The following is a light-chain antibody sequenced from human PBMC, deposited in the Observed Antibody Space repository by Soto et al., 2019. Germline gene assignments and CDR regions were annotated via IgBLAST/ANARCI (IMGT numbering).Light chain of an antibody. CDR2: GAS. V-gene: IGKV3D-15*02. CDR1: TVVSSH. Sequence: LSCRGSTVVSSHLAWYQQKPGQAPRLLIYGASSRATGIPDRFSGGGSGTEFTLTISRLEPEDVATCYCQQYDNRRWPFGLGTKVDIK. J-gene: IGKJ1*01. CDR3: QQYDNRRWP.